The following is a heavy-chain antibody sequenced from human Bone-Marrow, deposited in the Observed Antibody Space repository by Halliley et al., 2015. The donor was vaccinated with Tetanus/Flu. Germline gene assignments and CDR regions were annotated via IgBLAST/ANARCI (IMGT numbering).Heavy chain of an antibody. Sequence: WFPIINHAGNTYYNPSLRGRVPISVAPSKNQISLRLSSVTAADTARYYCARLHNDYGDFRFDNWGQGTPVTVSS. V-gene: IGHV4-39*01. D-gene: IGHD4-17*01. J-gene: IGHJ4*02. CDR2: INHAGNT. CDR3: ARLHNDYGDFRFDN.